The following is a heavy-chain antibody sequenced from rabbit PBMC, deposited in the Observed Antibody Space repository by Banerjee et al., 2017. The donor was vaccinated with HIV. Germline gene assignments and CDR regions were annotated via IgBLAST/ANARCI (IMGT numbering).Heavy chain of an antibody. D-gene: IGHD8-1*01. CDR3: ARSGPIYSFNL. J-gene: IGHJ4*01. CDR2: IAPVFRST. Sequence: QEQLGESGGGLGQPGGSLRLSCRASGVYFSSYGLGWDRQAPGEGPEWSGYIAPVFRSTYYASWVNGRFTISSHNAQNTLYLQLNSLTAAYTASYFCARSGPIYSFNLWGPGSLVTVS. CDR1: GVYFSSYG. V-gene: IGHV1S47*01.